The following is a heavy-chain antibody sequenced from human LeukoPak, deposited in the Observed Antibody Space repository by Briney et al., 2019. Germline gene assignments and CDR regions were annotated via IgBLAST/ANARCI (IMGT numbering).Heavy chain of an antibody. CDR2: INPSGGST. Sequence: GGSLRLSCAASGFTFTSYYMHWVRQAPGQGLEWMGIINPSGGSTSYAQKFQGRVTMTRDMSTSTVYMELSSLRSEDTAVYYCARDSFYRGGPPGYSYGTLHFDYWGQGTLVTVSS. J-gene: IGHJ4*02. CDR3: ARDSFYRGGPPGYSYGTLHFDY. V-gene: IGHV1-46*01. D-gene: IGHD5-18*01. CDR1: GFTFTSYY.